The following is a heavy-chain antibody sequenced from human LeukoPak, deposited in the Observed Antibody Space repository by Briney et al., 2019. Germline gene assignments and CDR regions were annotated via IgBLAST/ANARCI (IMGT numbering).Heavy chain of an antibody. J-gene: IGHJ4*02. Sequence: SQTLSLTCTVSGGFISGAYYWSWIRQHPGKGLEWIGYIYNSGSTYYNPSLKSRVSMSVDTSKNQFSLQVRSVTAADTAVYYCARRGYSDYDLDYWGQGTLVIVSS. CDR2: IYNSGST. CDR1: GGFISGAYY. CDR3: ARRGYSDYDLDY. V-gene: IGHV4-30-4*01. D-gene: IGHD5-12*01.